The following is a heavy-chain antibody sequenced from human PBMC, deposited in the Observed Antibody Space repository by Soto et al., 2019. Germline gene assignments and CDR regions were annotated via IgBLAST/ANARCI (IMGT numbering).Heavy chain of an antibody. CDR2: IDPSDSFT. J-gene: IGHJ6*02. D-gene: IGHD3-22*01. CDR3: ARRGKTFHYDSSGNTYYYGMDV. V-gene: IGHV5-10-1*01. Sequence: PGESLKISCKGSGYSFSTYWINWVRQVPGKGLEWMGRIDPSDSFTNYSPSFQGHVTISVDKSIGTAYLQWSSLKASDTAMYYCARRGKTFHYDSSGNTYYYGMDVWGQGTTVTVSS. CDR1: GYSFSTYW.